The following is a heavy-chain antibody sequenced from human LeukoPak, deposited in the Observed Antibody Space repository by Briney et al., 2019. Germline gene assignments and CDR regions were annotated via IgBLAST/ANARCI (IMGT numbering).Heavy chain of an antibody. CDR2: IYASGIT. Sequence: PSQTLSLTCTVSGGSISSGSYYWNWIRQPAGKGLEWIGRIYASGITNYHPSLKSRVTISVDTSKNQFSLKLSSVTAADTAVYYCARAPMTTVSRDAFDIWGQGTMVTVSS. D-gene: IGHD4-17*01. CDR3: ARAPMTTVSRDAFDI. CDR1: GGSISSGSYY. J-gene: IGHJ3*02. V-gene: IGHV4-61*02.